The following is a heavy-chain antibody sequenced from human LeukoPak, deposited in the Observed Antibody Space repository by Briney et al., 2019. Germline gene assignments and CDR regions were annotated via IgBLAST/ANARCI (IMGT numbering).Heavy chain of an antibody. CDR1: GFTFGDYA. D-gene: IGHD2-15*01. Sequence: PGGSLRLSCTASGFTFGDYAMSWVRQAPGKGLEWVGFIRSKAYGGTTEYAASVKGRFTISRDDSKSIAYLQMNSLKTEDTAVYYCTRWQLLFLFTYYGMDVWGKGTTVTVSS. CDR3: TRWQLLFLFTYYGMDV. V-gene: IGHV3-49*04. J-gene: IGHJ6*04. CDR2: IRSKAYGGTT.